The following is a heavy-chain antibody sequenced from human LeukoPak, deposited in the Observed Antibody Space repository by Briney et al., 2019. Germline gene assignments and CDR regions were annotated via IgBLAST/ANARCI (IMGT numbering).Heavy chain of an antibody. Sequence: KSSETLSLTCTVSGGSISSYYWSWVRQPPGKGLEWIGYIYYSGSTNYNPSLKSRVTISVDMSKNQFSLKLRSVTAADTAVYYCARGTPGYDYWGQGTLVTVSS. V-gene: IGHV4-59*12. D-gene: IGHD4-23*01. CDR3: ARGTPGYDY. CDR2: IYYSGST. CDR1: GGSISSYY. J-gene: IGHJ4*02.